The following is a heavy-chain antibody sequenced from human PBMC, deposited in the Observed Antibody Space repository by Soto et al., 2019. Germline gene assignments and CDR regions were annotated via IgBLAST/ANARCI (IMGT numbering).Heavy chain of an antibody. Sequence: SVKVSCKASGGTFSSYAISWVRQAPGQGLEWMGGIIPIFGTANYAQKFQGRVTITADESTSTAYMELSSLRSEDTAVYYWARGGHYDFWSGYYSYWGQGTLVTVSS. CDR2: IIPIFGTA. CDR3: ARGGHYDFWSGYYSY. D-gene: IGHD3-3*01. J-gene: IGHJ4*02. V-gene: IGHV1-69*13. CDR1: GGTFSSYA.